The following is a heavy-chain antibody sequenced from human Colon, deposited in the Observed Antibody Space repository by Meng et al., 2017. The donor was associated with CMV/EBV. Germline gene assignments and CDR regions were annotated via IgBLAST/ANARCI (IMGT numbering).Heavy chain of an antibody. V-gene: IGHV3-69-1*01. J-gene: IGHJ5*02. CDR3: AGTYYGSGSYNVGWFDP. Sequence: GFSFSDYYMSWIRQATGKGLEWISSISGSGTTFYAVSLKGRFTISRDNAKKSLYLEMNRLTADDTAVYYCAGTYYGSGSYNVGWFDPWGQGTLVTVSS. D-gene: IGHD3-10*01. CDR2: ISGSGTT. CDR1: GFSFSDYY.